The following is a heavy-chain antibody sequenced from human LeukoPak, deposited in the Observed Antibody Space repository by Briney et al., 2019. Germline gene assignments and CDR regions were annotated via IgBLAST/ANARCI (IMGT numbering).Heavy chain of an antibody. D-gene: IGHD2-8*01. J-gene: IGHJ4*02. V-gene: IGHV3-49*04. CDR2: IRQTVYGGST. Sequence: GGSLRLSCTASGFTFGDYVMSWVREAPGKGLGSVGFIRQTVYGGSTEYVASVKGRFTISRDDSKSADYLQLNSLRTEDTAVYYCTRFNGFYDYWGQGTLVTVSS. CDR1: GFTFGDYV. CDR3: TRFNGFYDY.